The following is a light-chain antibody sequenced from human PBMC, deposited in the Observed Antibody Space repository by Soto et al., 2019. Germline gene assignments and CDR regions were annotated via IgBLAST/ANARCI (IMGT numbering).Light chain of an antibody. CDR2: DAS. CDR1: QSISSW. Sequence: DIQMTKYPSTLSASVGDRVTITCRASQSISSWLAWYQQKPGKAPKLLIYDASSLESGVPSRFSGSGSGTEFTLTISSLQPDDFATYYCQQYNSYSLTFGGGTKLDIK. CDR3: QQYNSYSLT. J-gene: IGKJ4*01. V-gene: IGKV1-5*01.